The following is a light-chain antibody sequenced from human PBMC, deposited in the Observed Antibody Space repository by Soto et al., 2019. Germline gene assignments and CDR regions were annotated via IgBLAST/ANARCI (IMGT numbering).Light chain of an antibody. J-gene: IGKJ2*01. CDR2: GAS. CDR1: QSVSSN. CDR3: QQYNNWPPQYT. Sequence: EIVMTQSPATLSVSPGERATLSCRASQSVSSNLAWYQQKPGQAPRLLIYGASTRATGIPARFSGSGSGTEFTLTISSRQSEDFAVYYCQQYNNWPPQYTFGQGTKLEIK. V-gene: IGKV3-15*01.